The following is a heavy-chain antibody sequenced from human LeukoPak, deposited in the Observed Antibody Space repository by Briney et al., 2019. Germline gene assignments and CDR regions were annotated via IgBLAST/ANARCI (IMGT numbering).Heavy chain of an antibody. Sequence: SETLSLTCTVSSGSISSYYWSWIRQPPGKGLEWIGYVYYSGSTKYNPSLKSRVTISIDTSKSQFSLKLSSVTAADTAVYYCARLYLDGVGVVGSYYYNGMDVWGQGTTVTVSS. V-gene: IGHV4-59*08. J-gene: IGHJ6*02. CDR3: ARLYLDGVGVVGSYYYNGMDV. CDR2: VYYSGST. CDR1: SGSISSYY. D-gene: IGHD2-15*01.